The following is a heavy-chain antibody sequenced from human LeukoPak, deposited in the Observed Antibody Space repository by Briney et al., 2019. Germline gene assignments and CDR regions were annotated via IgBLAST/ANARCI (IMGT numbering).Heavy chain of an antibody. CDR3: ARGRWAPFDC. D-gene: IGHD6-13*01. V-gene: IGHV3-7*01. CDR2: IKQDGSEK. Sequence: GGSLRLSCAASGFTSSGYWMHWVRQAPGKGLEWVANIKQDGSEKNYVASVKGRFTVSRDNAKNSLYLQMNSLRAEDTALYYCARGRWAPFDCWGQGTLVTVSS. J-gene: IGHJ4*02. CDR1: GFTSSGYW.